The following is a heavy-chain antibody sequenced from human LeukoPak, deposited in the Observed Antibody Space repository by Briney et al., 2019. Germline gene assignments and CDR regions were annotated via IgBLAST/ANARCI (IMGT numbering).Heavy chain of an antibody. V-gene: IGHV3-30*04. Sequence: GGSLRLSCAASGFIFSSYAMHWVRQAPGKGLEWVAVISYDGSNKYYADSVKGRFTISRDNSKNTLYLQMNSLRVEDTAVFYCASSGYYFGYESYFAYWGQGTLVTVSS. CDR3: ASSGYYFGYESYFAY. D-gene: IGHD3-22*01. J-gene: IGHJ4*02. CDR2: ISYDGSNK. CDR1: GFIFSSYA.